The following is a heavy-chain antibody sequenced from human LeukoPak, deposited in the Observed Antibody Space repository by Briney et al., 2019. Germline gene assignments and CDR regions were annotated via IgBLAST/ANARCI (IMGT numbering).Heavy chain of an antibody. CDR3: ARGLVIAVTGWGQWELPPAGHDY. CDR2: IYHSGII. D-gene: IGHD1-26*01. J-gene: IGHJ4*02. CDR1: GGSISSSNW. V-gene: IGHV4-4*02. Sequence: PSGILSLTCAVSGGSISSSNWWSWVRQPPGKGLEWIGDIYHSGIINYNPSLKGRVTISIDKSKNQFFLKLSSVTAADTAVYYCARGLVIAVTGWGQWELPPAGHDYWGQGTLVTVSS.